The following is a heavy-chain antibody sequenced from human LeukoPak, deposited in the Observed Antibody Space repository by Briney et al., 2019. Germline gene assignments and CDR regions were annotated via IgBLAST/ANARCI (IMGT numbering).Heavy chain of an antibody. CDR1: GFNFRAYW. CDR3: ARVPYYDFWSGYLPLDY. Sequence: GGSLRLSCTTSGFNFRAYWMGWVRQAPGKGLEWMGIIYPDDSDTRYNPSFQGLVTISADESISTAYLQWSSLKASDTAMYYCARVPYYDFWSGYLPLDYWGQGTLVTVSS. CDR2: IYPDDSDT. D-gene: IGHD3-3*01. V-gene: IGHV5-51*01. J-gene: IGHJ4*02.